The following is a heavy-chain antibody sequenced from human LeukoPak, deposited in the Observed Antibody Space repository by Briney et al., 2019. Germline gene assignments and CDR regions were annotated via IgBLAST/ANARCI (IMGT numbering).Heavy chain of an antibody. CDR1: GGSISSYY. CDR3: ARAGIGHCSSTSCYGDYYYYYMDV. CDR2: IYYSGST. D-gene: IGHD2-2*01. J-gene: IGHJ6*03. Sequence: PSETLSLTCTVSGGSISSYYWSWIRQPPGKGLEWIGYIYYSGSTNYNPSLKSRVTISVDTSKNQFSLKLSSVTAADTAVYYCARAGIGHCSSTSCYGDYYYYYMDVWGKGTTVTVSS. V-gene: IGHV4-59*01.